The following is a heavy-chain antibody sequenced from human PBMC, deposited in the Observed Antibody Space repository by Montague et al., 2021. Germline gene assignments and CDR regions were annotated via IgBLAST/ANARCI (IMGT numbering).Heavy chain of an antibody. V-gene: IGHV4-39*02. Sequence: SETLSLTCTVSGGSISRSSYYWGWIRQPPGKGLEWIGSIYSSGSTYYNPSLKSRVTISVDTSNNHFSLKLSSVTAADTAMYYCARERDRYYYLDIWGKGTTITVSS. CDR3: ARERDRYYYLDI. CDR1: GGSISRSSYY. J-gene: IGHJ6*03. CDR2: IYSSGST.